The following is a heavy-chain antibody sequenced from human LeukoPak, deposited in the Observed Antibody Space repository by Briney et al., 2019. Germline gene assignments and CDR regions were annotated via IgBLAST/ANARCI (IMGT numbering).Heavy chain of an antibody. D-gene: IGHD6-19*01. V-gene: IGHV3-9*03. CDR2: ISWNSGSI. CDR1: GFTFDDYA. Sequence: GGSLRLSCASSGFTFDDYAMHWVRQAPGKGLEWVSGISWNSGSIGYADSVKGRFTISRDDAKNSLYLQMNSLRAEDMALYYCARRPGWHFDFWGQGALVTVSS. J-gene: IGHJ4*02. CDR3: ARRPGWHFDF.